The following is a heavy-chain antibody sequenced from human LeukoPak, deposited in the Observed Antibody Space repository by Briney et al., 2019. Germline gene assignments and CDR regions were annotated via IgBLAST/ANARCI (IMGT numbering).Heavy chain of an antibody. CDR3: ARDRGQWLVRDAFDI. CDR2: MNQDGSEI. V-gene: IGHV3-7*01. Sequence: PGGSLRLSCVGSGFTFSRYWLNWVRQAPGKGLEWVANMNQDGSEIYYLDSVKGRFTISRDNAKNSVYLQMNGLKAEDTAVYYCARDRGQWLVRDAFDIWGQGTMVTVSS. J-gene: IGHJ3*02. CDR1: GFTFSRYW. D-gene: IGHD6-19*01.